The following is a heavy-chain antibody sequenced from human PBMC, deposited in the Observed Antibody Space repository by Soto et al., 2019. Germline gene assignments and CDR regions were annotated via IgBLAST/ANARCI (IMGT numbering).Heavy chain of an antibody. CDR2: IDPSDPDA. J-gene: IGHJ3*02. CDR1: GYSFAIYW. D-gene: IGHD3-10*01. CDR3: ARHKRDRGSFDI. V-gene: IGHV5-10-1*01. Sequence: PGESLKFSCTGSGYSFAIYWITWVRQMPGRGLECMGRIDPSDPDANYSPSFQGHVTISADKSVSTAYLQWRSLKASDTAMYYCARHKRDRGSFDIWGQGTMVTVSS.